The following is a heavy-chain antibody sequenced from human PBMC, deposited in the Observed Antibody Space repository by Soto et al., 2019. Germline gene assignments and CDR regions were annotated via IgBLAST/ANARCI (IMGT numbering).Heavy chain of an antibody. CDR1: GFTFSSYG. Sequence: GGSLRLSCAASGFTFSSYGMHWVRQAPGKGLEWVAVISYDGSNKYYADSVKGRFTISRDNSKNMLYMQMNSLRAEDTAVYYCAKDLNYYGSGSYYMDVWGKGTTVTVSS. CDR3: AKDLNYYGSGSYYMDV. CDR2: ISYDGSNK. J-gene: IGHJ6*03. V-gene: IGHV3-30*18. D-gene: IGHD3-10*01.